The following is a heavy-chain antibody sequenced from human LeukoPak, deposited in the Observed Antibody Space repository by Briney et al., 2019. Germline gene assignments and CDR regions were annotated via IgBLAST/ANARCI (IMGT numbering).Heavy chain of an antibody. CDR1: GYTFTDYY. CDR2: IDPKSGGT. Sequence: ASVKVSCKACGYTFTDYYMHWVRQAPGQGLEWMGWIDPKSGGTNYAQKFKGRVTMTRDTSISSGYMELSGLRSDDTAVYYCARATHNTWSYVSDYWGQGTLVTVSS. D-gene: IGHD1-26*01. J-gene: IGHJ4*02. V-gene: IGHV1-2*02. CDR3: ARATHNTWSYVSDY.